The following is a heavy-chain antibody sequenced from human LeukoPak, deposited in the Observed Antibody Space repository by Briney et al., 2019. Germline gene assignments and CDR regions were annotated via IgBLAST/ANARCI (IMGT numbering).Heavy chain of an antibody. Sequence: SETLSLTCTVSGGSISSGGYYWSWIRQPPGKGLEWIGYIYHSGSTYYNPSLKSRVTISVDTSKNQFSLKLSSVTAADTAVYYCARLRSSSSAYYYYYYMDVWGKGTTVTVSS. J-gene: IGHJ6*03. CDR2: IYHSGST. D-gene: IGHD6-6*01. CDR1: GGSISSGGYY. CDR3: ARLRSSSSAYYYYYYMDV. V-gene: IGHV4-30-2*03.